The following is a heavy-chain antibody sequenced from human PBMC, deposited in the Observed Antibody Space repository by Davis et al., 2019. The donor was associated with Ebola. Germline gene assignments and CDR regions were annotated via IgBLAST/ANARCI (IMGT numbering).Heavy chain of an antibody. D-gene: IGHD4-17*01. V-gene: IGHV3-23*01. J-gene: IGHJ5*02. CDR1: GFIFSSYA. Sequence: GESLKISCAASGFIFSSYAMSWVRQAPGKGLEWVSSISVRSITYHVGSVKGRFTISRDNSKNTLYLQMNSLRAEDTAVYYCAKVHPPTTVTTGWFDPWGQGTLVTVSS. CDR2: ISVRSIT. CDR3: AKVHPPTTVTTGWFDP.